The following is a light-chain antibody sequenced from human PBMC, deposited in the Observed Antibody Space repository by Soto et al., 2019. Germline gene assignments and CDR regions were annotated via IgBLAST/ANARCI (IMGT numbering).Light chain of an antibody. V-gene: IGLV1-44*01. CDR3: AAWDDGLNGWV. Sequence: QSMLTQPPSASGTPGQRVTISCSGSSSNIGINTVNWYQQLPGTAPKLLIYGTNQRPSGVPDRFSGSKSGTSGSLAISGLQSEDEADYYCAAWDDGLNGWVFGGGTKLTVL. CDR2: GTN. CDR1: SSNIGINT. J-gene: IGLJ3*02.